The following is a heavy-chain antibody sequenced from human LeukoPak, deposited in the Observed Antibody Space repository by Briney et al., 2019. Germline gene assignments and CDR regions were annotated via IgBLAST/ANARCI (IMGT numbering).Heavy chain of an antibody. D-gene: IGHD3-3*01. V-gene: IGHV1-18*01. CDR1: GYTFTSYG. J-gene: IGHJ5*02. CDR3: ARDDWNYDFWSGYYGSPNWFDP. CDR2: ISAYNGNT. Sequence: ASVKVSCKASGYTFTSYGISWVRQAPGQGLEWMGWISAYNGNTNYAQKLQGRVTMTTDTSTSTAYMELRSLRSDDTVVYYCARDDWNYDFWSGYYGSPNWFDPWGQGTLVTVSS.